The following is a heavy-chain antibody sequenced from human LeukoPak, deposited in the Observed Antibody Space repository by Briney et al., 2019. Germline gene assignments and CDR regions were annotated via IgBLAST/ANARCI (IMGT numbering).Heavy chain of an antibody. CDR1: GGSFSGYY. CDR3: AREGNAVVTPFDY. V-gene: IGHV4-34*01. J-gene: IGHJ4*02. D-gene: IGHD4-23*01. CDR2: INHSGST. Sequence: SETLSLTCAVYGGSFSGYYWSWIRQPPGKGLEWIGEINHSGSTNYNPSLKSRITISVDTSKNQFSLKMSSVTAADTAVYYCAREGNAVVTPFDYWGQGTLVTVSS.